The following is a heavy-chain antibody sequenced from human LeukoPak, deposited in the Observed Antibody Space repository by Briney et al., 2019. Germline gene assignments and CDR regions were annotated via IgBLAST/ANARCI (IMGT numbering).Heavy chain of an antibody. J-gene: IGHJ4*02. D-gene: IGHD2-2*01. CDR3: AKDAPVNIVVVPAANS. V-gene: IGHV3-23*01. CDR1: GFTFSSYA. CDR2: ISGSGGST. Sequence: GGSPRLSCAASGFTFSSYAMSWVRQAPGKGLEWVSAISGSGGSTYYADSVKGRFTISRDNSKNTLYLQMNSLRAEDTAVYYCAKDAPVNIVVVPAANSWGQGTLVTVSS.